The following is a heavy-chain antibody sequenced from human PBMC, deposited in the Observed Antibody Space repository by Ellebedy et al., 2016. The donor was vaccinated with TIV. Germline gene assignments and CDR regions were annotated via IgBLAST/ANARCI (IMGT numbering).Heavy chain of an antibody. J-gene: IGHJ4*02. Sequence: GESLKISCAASGFTFSNYSMHWVRQAPGKGLEWVAVISYDGSNEYYADSVKGRFTVSRDDSKKTLCLQMSSLRAEDTAVYYCARDGGTYYYDSSGYYGLDHWGQGTLVTVSS. CDR3: ARDGGTYYYDSSGYYGLDH. D-gene: IGHD3-22*01. V-gene: IGHV3-30-3*01. CDR1: GFTFSNYS. CDR2: ISYDGSNE.